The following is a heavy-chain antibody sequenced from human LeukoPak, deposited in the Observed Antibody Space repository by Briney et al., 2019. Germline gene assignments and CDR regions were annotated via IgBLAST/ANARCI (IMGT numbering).Heavy chain of an antibody. CDR2: ISYDGSNK. J-gene: IGHJ4*02. CDR1: GFTFSSYA. V-gene: IGHV3-30*04. CDR3: ARDATDSTLAGGYFDY. D-gene: IGHD6-13*01. Sequence: KTGRSLRLSCAASGFTFSSYAMHWVRQAPGKGLEWVAVISYDGSNKYYADSVKGRFTISRDNSKNTLYLQMNSLRAEDTAVYYCARDATDSTLAGGYFDYWGQGTLVTVSS.